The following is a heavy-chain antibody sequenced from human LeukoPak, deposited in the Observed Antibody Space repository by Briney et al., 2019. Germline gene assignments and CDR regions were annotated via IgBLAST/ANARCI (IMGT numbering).Heavy chain of an antibody. CDR1: GHTLTDLS. CDR2: FDPEDGDT. V-gene: IGHV1-24*01. Sequence: GASVKVSCKVYGHTLTDLSMHWVRQSPGKGLEWMGSFDPEDGDTIYSQKFQGRVTMTEDTSTDTAYMALSSLRFDDTAVYYCASPSALVTDAFDIWGQGTMVTVSS. CDR3: ASPSALVTDAFDI. D-gene: IGHD5-18*01. J-gene: IGHJ3*02.